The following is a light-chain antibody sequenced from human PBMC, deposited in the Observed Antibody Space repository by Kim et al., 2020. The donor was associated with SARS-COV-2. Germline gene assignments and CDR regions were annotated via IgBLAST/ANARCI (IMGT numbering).Light chain of an antibody. CDR2: GNT. CDR3: QSYDRSLSGSV. Sequence: GVTISCTGTSSNIGAYYDVHWYQQLPGRAPKLLIHGNTNRPSGVPDRFSGSKSGTSASLDITGLQAEDEAVYYCQSYDRSLSGSVFGGGTKLTVL. V-gene: IGLV1-40*01. CDR1: SSNIGAYYD. J-gene: IGLJ2*01.